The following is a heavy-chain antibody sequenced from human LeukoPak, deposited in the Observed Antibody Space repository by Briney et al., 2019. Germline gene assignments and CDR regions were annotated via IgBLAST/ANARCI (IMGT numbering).Heavy chain of an antibody. CDR3: VKEPHYYDRSGYF. CDR1: GFTFDDYA. D-gene: IGHD3-22*01. J-gene: IGHJ4*02. CDR2: IGGDGGST. V-gene: IGHV3-43*02. Sequence: GGSLRLSCAASGFTFDDYAMHWVRQAPGKGLEWVSLIGGDGGSTYYADSVKARFTISRDNSKNSLFLQMKSLRTDDTALYYCVKEPHYYDRSGYFWGQGILVTVSS.